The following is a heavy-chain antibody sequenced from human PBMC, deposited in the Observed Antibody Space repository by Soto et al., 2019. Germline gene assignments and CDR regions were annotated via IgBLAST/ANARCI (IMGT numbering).Heavy chain of an antibody. D-gene: IGHD2-15*01. V-gene: IGHV1-69*13. Sequence: SVKVSCKASGGTFSSDAISWVRQAPGQGLEWMGGIIPIFGTANYAQKFQGRVTITADESTSTAYMELRSLRSEDTAVYYCASNIHCSGGSFYGALSGAFDIWAQ. CDR2: IIPIFGTA. CDR3: ASNIHCSGGSFYGALSGAFDI. J-gene: IGHJ3*02. CDR1: GGTFSSDA.